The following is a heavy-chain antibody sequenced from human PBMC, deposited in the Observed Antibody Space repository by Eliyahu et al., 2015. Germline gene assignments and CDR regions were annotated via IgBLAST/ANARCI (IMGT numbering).Heavy chain of an antibody. CDR3: ARWSPRLDAFDI. CDR1: GFSFSTTP. J-gene: IGHJ3*02. CDR2: FSAFNGGGGGT. D-gene: IGHD2-15*01. Sequence: CPASGFSFSTTPIGWVRQTPRKGLEWVSVFSAFNGGGGGTFYPDSLKGRFTISRDNSKSTLYLQMNSLRAEDTAVYYCARWSPRLDAFDIWGQGTTVTVSS. V-gene: IGHV3-23*01.